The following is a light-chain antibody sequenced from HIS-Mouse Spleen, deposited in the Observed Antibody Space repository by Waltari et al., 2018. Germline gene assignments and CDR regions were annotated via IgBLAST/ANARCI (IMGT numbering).Light chain of an antibody. V-gene: IGLV2-8*01. CDR2: EVS. Sequence: QSALTQPPSASGSPGQSVTISCTGTSSDVGGYNYVSWYQQHPGKAPKLMIYEVSKRPSGVPDRFSGPKSGNTASRTVSGLQAEDEADYYCSSYAGSNNYVFGTGTKVTVL. CDR1: SSDVGGYNY. CDR3: SSYAGSNNYV. J-gene: IGLJ1*01.